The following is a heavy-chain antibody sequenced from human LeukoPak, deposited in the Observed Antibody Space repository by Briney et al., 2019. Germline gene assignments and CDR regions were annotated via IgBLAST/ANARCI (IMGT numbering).Heavy chain of an antibody. CDR3: ARQRRSSGWPNDY. CDR2: IYPDDSDT. J-gene: IGHJ4*02. CDR1: GYSFTSYW. V-gene: IGHV5-51*01. D-gene: IGHD6-19*01. Sequence: ESLKISCKGSGYSFTSYWIAWVRQMPGKGLEWMGIIYPDDSDTRSSPSFQGQVTITADKSISTAYLQWSSLKASDNAMYYCARQRRSSGWPNDYWGQGTLVTVSS.